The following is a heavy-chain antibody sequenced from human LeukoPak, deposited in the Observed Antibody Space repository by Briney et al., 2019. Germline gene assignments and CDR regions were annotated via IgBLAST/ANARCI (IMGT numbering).Heavy chain of an antibody. D-gene: IGHD1-14*01. Sequence: GGSLRLSCAASGFTFSSYTMNWVRQAPGKGLEWVSSISTSSSYIYYADSVKGRFIISRDNARKSLYLQMNSLRAEDTALYYCAKPAKTDYADYWGQGTLVTVSS. V-gene: IGHV3-21*04. CDR1: GFTFSSYT. CDR3: AKPAKTDYADY. CDR2: ISTSSSYI. J-gene: IGHJ4*02.